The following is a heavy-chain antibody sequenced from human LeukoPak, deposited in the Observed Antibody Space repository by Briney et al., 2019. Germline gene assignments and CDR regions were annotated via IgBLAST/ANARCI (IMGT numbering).Heavy chain of an antibody. J-gene: IGHJ4*02. CDR1: GYSFTNYW. CDR3: ARSRDSSGYYYLI. CDR2: IYPDDSES. V-gene: IGHV5-51*01. Sequence: EESLKISCEASGYSFTNYWIGWVRQMPGKGLEWVGIIYPDDSESKYSPSFQGQVTISADKSISTAYLQWSSLKASDTAMYYCARSRDSSGYYYLIWGQGTLVTVSS. D-gene: IGHD3-22*01.